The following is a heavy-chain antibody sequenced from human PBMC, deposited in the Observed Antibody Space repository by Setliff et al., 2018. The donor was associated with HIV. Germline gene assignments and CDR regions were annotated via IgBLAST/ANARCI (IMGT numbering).Heavy chain of an antibody. J-gene: IGHJ4*02. D-gene: IGHD3-3*01. V-gene: IGHV4-4*02. CDR2: IYHSGST. CDR1: DGSISSSNW. CDR3: ARRYYAEYS. Sequence: SETLSLTCGVSDGSISSSNWWSWVRQPPGKGLEWIGEIYHSGSTNYNPSLESRVTISIDKSEKQFSLNLRSVTAADTAIYYCARRYYAEYSWGQGILVTVSS.